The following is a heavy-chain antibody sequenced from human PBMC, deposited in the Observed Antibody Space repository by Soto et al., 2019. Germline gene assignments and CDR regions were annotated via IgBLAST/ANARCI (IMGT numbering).Heavy chain of an antibody. CDR2: NYYSGIT. V-gene: IGHV4-31*03. J-gene: IGHJ6*02. Sequence: QVQLQESGPGLVKPSQTLSLTCTVSGGSISSGGYYWTWIRQHPGTGLEWIGYNYYSGITYYNPSLKSRVTNSLDTSKNQFSLKLSSVTAADTAVYYCARGSSIAGLYYGMDVWGQGTTVTVSS. D-gene: IGHD6-6*01. CDR1: GGSISSGGYY. CDR3: ARGSSIAGLYYGMDV.